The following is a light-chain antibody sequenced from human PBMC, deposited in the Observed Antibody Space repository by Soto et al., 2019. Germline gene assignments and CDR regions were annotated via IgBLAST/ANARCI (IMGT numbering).Light chain of an antibody. CDR1: QDVRKY. J-gene: IGKJ4*01. CDR3: QQYDNLQLT. V-gene: IGKV1-33*01. Sequence: DIQMTQSPSSLSASVGDSVTITCQASQDVRKYLSWYQQKARKAPKLLIYDASNLETGVPSRFSGSGSGTDFTFTISSLQPEHIATYYCQQYDNLQLTFGGGTKLDIK. CDR2: DAS.